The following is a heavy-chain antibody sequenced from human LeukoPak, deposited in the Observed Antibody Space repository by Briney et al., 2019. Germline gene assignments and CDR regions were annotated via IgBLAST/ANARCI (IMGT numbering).Heavy chain of an antibody. V-gene: IGHV4-39*07. Sequence: SETLSLTCAVSGDSSSSSIYYWGWIRQPPGKGLEWIGSMDYSGTTYYNPSLKSRATISVDTSKNQFSLKLSSVTAADTAVYYCAREYTLYRSGWFLDYWGQGTVVTVSS. D-gene: IGHD6-19*01. CDR1: GDSSSSSIYY. J-gene: IGHJ4*02. CDR3: AREYTLYRSGWFLDY. CDR2: MDYSGTT.